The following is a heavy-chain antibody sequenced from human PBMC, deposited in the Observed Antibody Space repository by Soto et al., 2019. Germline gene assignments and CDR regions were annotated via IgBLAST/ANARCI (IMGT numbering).Heavy chain of an antibody. Sequence: QVQLVQSGAEVKKPGSSVKVSCKASGGAFSSFDISWVRQAPGLGLEWMGGSIPVLGTTSYAQKFQGRITITADASTRKSHMGLYSLRPDDTAIYDWARARAERERAYGFWGGSFDSWGQGTLVTVSS. J-gene: IGHJ4*02. D-gene: IGHD3-3*01. CDR1: GGAFSSFD. V-gene: IGHV1-69*01. CDR3: ARARAERERAYGFWGGSFDS. CDR2: SIPVLGTT.